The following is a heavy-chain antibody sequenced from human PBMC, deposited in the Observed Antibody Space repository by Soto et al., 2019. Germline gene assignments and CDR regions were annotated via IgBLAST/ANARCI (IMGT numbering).Heavy chain of an antibody. Sequence: KTSETLSLTCTVSGGSISSGGYYWSWIRQHPGKGLEWIGYIYYSGSTYYNPSLKSRVTISVDTSKNQFSLKLSSVTAADTAVYYCARGLYYYDSSGYRPWGQGTLVTVSS. CDR1: GGSISSGGYY. CDR2: IYYSGST. CDR3: ARGLYYYDSSGYRP. V-gene: IGHV4-31*03. D-gene: IGHD3-22*01. J-gene: IGHJ5*02.